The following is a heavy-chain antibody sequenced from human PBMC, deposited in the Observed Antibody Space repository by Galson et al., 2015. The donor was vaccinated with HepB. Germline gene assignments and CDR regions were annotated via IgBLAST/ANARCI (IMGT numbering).Heavy chain of an antibody. V-gene: IGHV1-46*01. CDR2: ISPTGTTT. CDR3: ARDNSHTWSDGSCRSYWYFDL. J-gene: IGHJ2*01. D-gene: IGHD2-15*01. CDR1: GYSFTSHY. Sequence: SVKVSCKASGYSFTSHYMHWVRQAPGQGLQWMAVISPTGTTTVYAPEFQGRVTVTRDTSTSTDYLELSSLRSDVTAVYYCARDNSHTWSDGSCRSYWYFDLWGRGTLVTVSS.